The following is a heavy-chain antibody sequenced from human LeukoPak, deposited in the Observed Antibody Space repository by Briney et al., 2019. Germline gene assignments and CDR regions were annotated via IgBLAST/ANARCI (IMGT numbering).Heavy chain of an antibody. CDR2: IKEDGSEK. V-gene: IGHV3-7*01. CDR3: TRGSSWSQYYYYYMDV. CDR1: GFNFSSFW. Sequence: GGSLRLSCTASGFNFSSFWMSWVRQAPGKGLEWVANIKEDGSEKDYVDSVRGRFTISRDNAKNSLYLQTNSLRAEDTAVYYCTRGSSWSQYYYYYMDVWGEGTTVTVSS. D-gene: IGHD6-13*01. J-gene: IGHJ6*03.